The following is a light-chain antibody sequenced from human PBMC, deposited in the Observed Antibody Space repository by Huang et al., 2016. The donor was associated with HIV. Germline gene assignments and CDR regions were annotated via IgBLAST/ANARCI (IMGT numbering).Light chain of an antibody. Sequence: EIVLTQSPGTLSLSPGERATLSCRASPSVSSSYLAWYQQKPGQAPRLRIYGASGRATGIPDRFSGSGSGTDVTLTISRLEPEDFAVYYCQQDGSSPQTFGRGTKVEIK. CDR3: QQDGSSPQT. CDR1: PSVSSSY. J-gene: IGKJ1*01. CDR2: GAS. V-gene: IGKV3-20*01.